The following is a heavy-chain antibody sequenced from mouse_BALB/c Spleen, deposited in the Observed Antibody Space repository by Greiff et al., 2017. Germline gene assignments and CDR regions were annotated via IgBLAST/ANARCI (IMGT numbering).Heavy chain of an antibody. CDR3: ARHTMITTLDY. V-gene: IGHV5-6-2*01. CDR2: INSNGGST. Sequence: EVKLVESGGGLVQPGGSLKLSCAASGFTFSSYYMSWVRQTPEKRLELVAAINSNGGSTYYPDTVKGRFTISRDNAKNTLYLQMSSLKSEDTALYYCARHTMITTLDYWGQGTTLTVSS. D-gene: IGHD2-4*01. CDR1: GFTFSSYY. J-gene: IGHJ2*01.